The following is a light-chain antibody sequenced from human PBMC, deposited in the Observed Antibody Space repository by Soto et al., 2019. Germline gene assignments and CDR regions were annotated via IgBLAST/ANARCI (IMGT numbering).Light chain of an antibody. CDR1: QSVGSD. CDR3: QQRSAWPLT. CDR2: DIS. J-gene: IGKJ4*01. V-gene: IGKV3-11*01. Sequence: EIVLTQSPATLSLSPGERATLSCRASQSVGSDLAWYQQKPGQAPRLLIYDISSRATGTPVRFSGSGSGTDFTLTISSLEPEDIAIYFCQQRSAWPLTFGGGSKVEI.